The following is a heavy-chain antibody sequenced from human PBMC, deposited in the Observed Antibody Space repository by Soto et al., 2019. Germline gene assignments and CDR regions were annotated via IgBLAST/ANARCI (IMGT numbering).Heavy chain of an antibody. CDR2: ISGTGGSS. J-gene: IGHJ5*02. D-gene: IGHD3-10*01. Sequence: GGSLRLSCAASAFTFSSYAMSWVRQAPGKGLEWVSAISGTGGSSYYADSVKGRLTISRDDSKNTLYLQMNSLRAEDTAVYYCAKEVNYYGSGSRFDPWGQGTLVTVSS. CDR1: AFTFSSYA. V-gene: IGHV3-23*01. CDR3: AKEVNYYGSGSRFDP.